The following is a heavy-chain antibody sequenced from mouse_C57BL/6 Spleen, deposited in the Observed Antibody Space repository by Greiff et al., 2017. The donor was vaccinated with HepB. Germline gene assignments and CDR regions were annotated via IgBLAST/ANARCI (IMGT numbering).Heavy chain of an antibody. CDR2: IDPSDSYT. Sequence: QVQLQQPGAELVMPGASVKLSCKASGYTFTSYWMHWVKQRPGQGLEWIGEIDPSDSYTNYNQKFKGKSTLTVDKSSSTAYMQLSSLTSEDSAVYYCARGEESYAMDYWGQGTSVTVSS. CDR3: ARGEESYAMDY. J-gene: IGHJ4*01. V-gene: IGHV1-69*01. CDR1: GYTFTSYW.